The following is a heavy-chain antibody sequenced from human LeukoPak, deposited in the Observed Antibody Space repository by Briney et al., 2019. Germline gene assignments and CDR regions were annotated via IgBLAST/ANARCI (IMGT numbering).Heavy chain of an antibody. CDR2: IVVGSGNT. CDR1: GFTFTSSA. V-gene: IGHV1-58*01. J-gene: IGHJ4*02. D-gene: IGHD6-13*01. CDR3: AAEGYRAAAGTARNPGY. Sequence: ASVKVSCKASGFTFTSSAVQWVRQARGQRLEWIGCIVVGSGNTNYAQKFQERVTITRDMSTSTAYMELSSLRSEDTAVYYCAAEGYRAAAGTARNPGYWGQGTLVTVSS.